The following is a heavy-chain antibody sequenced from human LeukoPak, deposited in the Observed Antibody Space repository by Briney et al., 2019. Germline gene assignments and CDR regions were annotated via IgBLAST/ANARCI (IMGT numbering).Heavy chain of an antibody. Sequence: GGSLRLSCVASGFTFKNTVMNWVRQAPGKGLEWLATIYGSGVSISYADSVKGRFTISRDNSNNTLYLQMNSLRAEDPAMYYCAKDLGRELPAESYWGQGILVTVSS. CDR2: IYGSGVSI. D-gene: IGHD5-24*01. J-gene: IGHJ4*02. V-gene: IGHV3-23*01. CDR3: AKDLGRELPAESY. CDR1: GFTFKNTV.